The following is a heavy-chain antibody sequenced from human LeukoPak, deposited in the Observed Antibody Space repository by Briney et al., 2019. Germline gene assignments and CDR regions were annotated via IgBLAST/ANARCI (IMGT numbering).Heavy chain of an antibody. CDR1: GFTVSSNY. Sequence: GGSLRLSCAASGFTVSSNYMSWVRQAPGKGLEWVSVIYSGGSTYYADSVKGRFTISRDNSKNTLYLQMNSLRAEDTAVYYCARELVGAQGHWFDPWGQGTLVTVSS. D-gene: IGHD1-26*01. CDR3: ARELVGAQGHWFDP. CDR2: IYSGGST. J-gene: IGHJ5*02. V-gene: IGHV3-66*01.